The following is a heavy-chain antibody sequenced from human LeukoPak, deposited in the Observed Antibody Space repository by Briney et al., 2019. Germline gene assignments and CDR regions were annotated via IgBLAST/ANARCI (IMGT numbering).Heavy chain of an antibody. CDR1: GGSISSGSYS. Sequence: PSETLSLTCTVSGGSISSGSYSWSWIRQPAGKGLEWIGHIYASGSTNYNPSLKSRVTISVDTSKDQFSLKLSSVTAADTAVYYCARVSCSGGSCYEGAFDIWGQGTMVTVSS. CDR2: IYASGST. V-gene: IGHV4-61*10. D-gene: IGHD2-15*01. CDR3: ARVSCSGGSCYEGAFDI. J-gene: IGHJ3*02.